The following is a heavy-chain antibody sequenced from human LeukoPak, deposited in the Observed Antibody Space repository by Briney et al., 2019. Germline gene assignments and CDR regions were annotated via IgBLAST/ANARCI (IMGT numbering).Heavy chain of an antibody. CDR2: INPNSGGT. CDR1: GYTFTSYG. D-gene: IGHD3-9*01. CDR3: ARGPIRYFDWLPPVD. V-gene: IGHV1-2*02. J-gene: IGHJ4*02. Sequence: ASVKVSCKASGYTFTSYGISWVRQAPGQGLEWMGWINPNSGGTNYAQKFQGRVTMTRDTSISTAYMELSRLRSDDTAVYYCARGPIRYFDWLPPVDWGQGTLVTVSS.